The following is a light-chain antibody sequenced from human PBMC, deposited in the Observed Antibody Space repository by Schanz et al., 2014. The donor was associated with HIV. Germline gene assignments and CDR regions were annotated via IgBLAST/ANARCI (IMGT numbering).Light chain of an antibody. CDR3: QHYYSYPCT. V-gene: IGKV1-5*03. CDR2: KAS. Sequence: DIQMTQSPFTLSASVGDRVTITCRASQSIGDSLAWLQQKPGRAPKVLIYKASTLESGVPSTFRGSGSGTDFTLTISSLQPDDFATYYCQHYYSYPCTFGQGTELEIK. CDR1: QSIGDS. J-gene: IGKJ2*02.